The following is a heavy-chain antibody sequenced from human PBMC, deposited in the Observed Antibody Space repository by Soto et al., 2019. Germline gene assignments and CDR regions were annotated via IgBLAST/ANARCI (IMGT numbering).Heavy chain of an antibody. CDR1: GWIFTFKY. D-gene: IGHD6-13*01. Sequence: QMQLLQSGAEVKKTGSSVKISCKTSGWIFTFKYLHWVRQAPGQGLEWLGWITPYNGNVKYAQHFQDRSSLTRENSVTTLFLELRNLRFEDTGLYYYARSATSGYQHFIDYWGQGTLVTVSS. J-gene: IGHJ4*02. CDR2: ITPYNGNV. V-gene: IGHV1-45*02. CDR3: ARSATSGYQHFIDY.